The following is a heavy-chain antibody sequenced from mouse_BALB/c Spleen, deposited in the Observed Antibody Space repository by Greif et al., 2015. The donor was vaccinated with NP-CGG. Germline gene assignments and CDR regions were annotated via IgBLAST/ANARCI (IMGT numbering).Heavy chain of an antibody. J-gene: IGHJ2*01. Sequence: VHLVESGAELARPGASVKMSCKASGYTFTSYTMHWVKQRPGQGLEWIGYINPSSGYTNYNQKFKDKATLTADKSSSTAYMQLSSQTSEDSAVYYCARSSLLDYWGQGTTLTVSS. CDR3: ARSSLLDY. CDR2: INPSSGYT. CDR1: GYTFTSYT. V-gene: IGHV1-4*01.